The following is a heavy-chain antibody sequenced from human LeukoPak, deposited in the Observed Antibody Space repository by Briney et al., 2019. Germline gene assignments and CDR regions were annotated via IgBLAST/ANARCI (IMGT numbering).Heavy chain of an antibody. Sequence: GGSLRLSCAASGFTFSSYGMHWVRQAPGKGLEWVSGIWYDGSNKYYVDSVKGRFTISRDNSKNTLYLQMNSLRAEDTAVYYCARGAYGSGTYHDFDIWGQGTMVTVSS. CDR2: IWYDGSNK. V-gene: IGHV3-33*01. D-gene: IGHD3-10*01. CDR3: ARGAYGSGTYHDFDI. J-gene: IGHJ3*02. CDR1: GFTFSSYG.